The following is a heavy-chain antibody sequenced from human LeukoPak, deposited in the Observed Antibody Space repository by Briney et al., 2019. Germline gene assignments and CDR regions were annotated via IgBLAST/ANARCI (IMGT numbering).Heavy chain of an antibody. Sequence: ASVKVSCKASGGTFSSYAISWVRQAPGQGLGWMGGIIPIFGTANYAQKFQGRVTITADESTSTAYMELSSLRSEDTAVCYCARETAMGGSFDYWGQGTLVTVSS. CDR3: ARETAMGGSFDY. V-gene: IGHV1-69*13. CDR2: IIPIFGTA. CDR1: GGTFSSYA. J-gene: IGHJ4*02. D-gene: IGHD5-18*01.